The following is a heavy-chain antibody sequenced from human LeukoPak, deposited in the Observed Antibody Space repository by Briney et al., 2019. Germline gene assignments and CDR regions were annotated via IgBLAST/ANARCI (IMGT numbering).Heavy chain of an antibody. D-gene: IGHD5-18*01. V-gene: IGHV3-9*03. J-gene: IGHJ4*02. Sequence: PGRSLRLSCVGSGFTFDDYAMHWVRQAPGKGLEWVSGISWNSGRRGYADSVKGRFTISRDNAKTSLYLQMNSLRAEDMALYYCARANTAMVLPFDYWGQGTLVTVSS. CDR1: GFTFDDYA. CDR3: ARANTAMVLPFDY. CDR2: ISWNSGRR.